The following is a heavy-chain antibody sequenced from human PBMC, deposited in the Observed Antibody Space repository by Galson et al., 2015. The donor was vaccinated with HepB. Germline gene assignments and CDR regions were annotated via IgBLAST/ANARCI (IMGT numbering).Heavy chain of an antibody. CDR3: AKDQKDIVVVVAATPGAFDY. V-gene: IGHV3-23*01. Sequence: SLRLSCAASGFTFSSYAMSWVRQAPGKGLEWVSAISGSGGGTYYADSVKGRFTISRDNSKNTLYLQMNSLRAEDTAVYYCAKDQKDIVVVVAATPGAFDYWGQGTLVTVSS. CDR2: ISGSGGGT. CDR1: GFTFSSYA. D-gene: IGHD2-15*01. J-gene: IGHJ4*02.